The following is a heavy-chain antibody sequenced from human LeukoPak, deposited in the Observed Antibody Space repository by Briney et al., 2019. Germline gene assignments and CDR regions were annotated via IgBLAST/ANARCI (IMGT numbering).Heavy chain of an antibody. Sequence: ASVKVSCKASGYTFTGYYMHWVRQAPGQGREWMGWINPNSGGTNYAQKFQGRVTMTRDTSISTAYMELSRLRSDDTAVYYCARNGEFVVVPASHYYYYGMDVWGQGTTVTVSS. V-gene: IGHV1-2*02. CDR3: ARNGEFVVVPASHYYYYGMDV. CDR2: INPNSGGT. J-gene: IGHJ6*02. CDR1: GYTFTGYY. D-gene: IGHD2-2*01.